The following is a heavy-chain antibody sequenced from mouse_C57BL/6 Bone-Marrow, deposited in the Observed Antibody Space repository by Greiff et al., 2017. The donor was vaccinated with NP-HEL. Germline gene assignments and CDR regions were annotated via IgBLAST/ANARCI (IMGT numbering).Heavy chain of an antibody. V-gene: IGHV1-7*01. Sequence: VQLQQPGAELAKPGTSVQLSCKASGYTFTSYWMHWVKQRPGQGLEWFGYLNPHSGNTKYNQKFKDKAPLTADKSSSTADMQLSSLTDADSAVYYCARYHYFDDWGEGTALTVPS. CDR2: LNPHSGNT. CDR3: ARYHYFDD. CDR1: GYTFTSYW. J-gene: IGHJ2*01.